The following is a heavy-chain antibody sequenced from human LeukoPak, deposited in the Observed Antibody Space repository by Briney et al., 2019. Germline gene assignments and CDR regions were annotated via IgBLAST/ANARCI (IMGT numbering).Heavy chain of an antibody. J-gene: IGHJ6*02. CDR3: TRDGYCSGGSCDDYYYYGMDV. Sequence: GGSLRLSCAASGFTFSNYAMSWVRQAPGKGLEWVSAISGSGGSTYYADSVKGRFTISRDNSKNTLYLQMNSLRAEDTAVYYCTRDGYCSGGSCDDYYYYGMDVWGQGTTVTVSS. CDR1: GFTFSNYA. CDR2: ISGSGGST. V-gene: IGHV3-23*01. D-gene: IGHD2-15*01.